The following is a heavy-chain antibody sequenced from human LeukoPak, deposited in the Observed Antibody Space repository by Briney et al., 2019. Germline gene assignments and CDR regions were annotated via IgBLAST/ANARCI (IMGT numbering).Heavy chain of an antibody. CDR2: INPNSGGT. CDR3: ASLMPFNYYMDV. V-gene: IGHV1-2*02. J-gene: IGHJ6*03. D-gene: IGHD2-2*01. CDR1: GYTFTDYY. Sequence: ASVKVSCKASGYTFTDYYIHWVRQAPGQGLEWMGWINPNSGGTNYPQKFQGRVTMTRDTSISTAYMELRSLRSDDTAVYYCASLMPFNYYMDVWGKGTTVTVSS.